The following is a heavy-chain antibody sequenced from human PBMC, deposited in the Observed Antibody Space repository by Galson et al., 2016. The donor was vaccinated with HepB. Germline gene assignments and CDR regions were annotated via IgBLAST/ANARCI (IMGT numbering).Heavy chain of an antibody. Sequence: SLRLSCAASGFTFSNSAMHWVRQAPGKGLEHVSAISSNGRNTYYADSAKGRFTISRDNSRKTLYLQMSSLRAEDTAVYYCVKEGQWLVLGYYYFMDVWGKGTTVTVSS. CDR3: VKEGQWLVLGYYYFMDV. D-gene: IGHD6-19*01. CDR2: ISSNGRNT. J-gene: IGHJ6*03. CDR1: GFTFSNSA. V-gene: IGHV3-64D*06.